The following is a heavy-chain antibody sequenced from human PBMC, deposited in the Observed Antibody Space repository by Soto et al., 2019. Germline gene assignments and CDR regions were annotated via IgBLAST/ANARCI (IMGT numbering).Heavy chain of an antibody. J-gene: IGHJ4*02. CDR1: GFDFEDFA. D-gene: IGHD3-22*01. CDR2: INSDGTDS. V-gene: IGHV3-43D*04. Sequence: GGSLRLSCAAAGFDFEDFAMHWVRQAPGKGLEWVSLINSDGTDSYYMDSVRGRFTISRDNGKNSLYLQMDRLRPEDTAFYFCAKALYYYDSSPLDHWGQGTLVTVPS. CDR3: AKALYYYDSSPLDH.